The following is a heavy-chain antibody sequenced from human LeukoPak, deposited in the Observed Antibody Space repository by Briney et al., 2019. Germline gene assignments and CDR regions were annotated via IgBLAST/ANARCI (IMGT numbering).Heavy chain of an antibody. Sequence: GASVKVSCKASGYTFTGYYMHWVRQAPGQGLEWMGWINPNSGVTDYAQKFQGRVTMTRDTSISTAYMEVSSLRSDDTAVYYCARGTYYYDSSGYSPFDYWGQGTLVTVSS. J-gene: IGHJ4*02. CDR1: GYTFTGYY. D-gene: IGHD3-22*01. CDR3: ARGTYYYDSSGYSPFDY. V-gene: IGHV1-2*02. CDR2: INPNSGVT.